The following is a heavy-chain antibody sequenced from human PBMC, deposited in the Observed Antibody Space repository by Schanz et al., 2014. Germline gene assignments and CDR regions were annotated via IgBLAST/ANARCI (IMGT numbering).Heavy chain of an antibody. V-gene: IGHV1-46*03. CDR3: ARGGFFDSTSFDS. Sequence: QVQLVQSGAEVKKPGASVKVSCKASGYTFTSYYMHWVRQAPGQGLEWMGIINPSSGTTRIAQNFQGRLAVTRDTSTSTVNMELSSLRSEDTAVYYCARGGFFDSTSFDSCGQGTLVTVAS. D-gene: IGHD2-2*01. CDR1: GYTFTSYY. CDR2: INPSSGTT. J-gene: IGHJ4*02.